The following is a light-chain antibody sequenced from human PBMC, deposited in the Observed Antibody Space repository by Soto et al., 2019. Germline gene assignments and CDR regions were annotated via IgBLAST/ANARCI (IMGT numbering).Light chain of an antibody. CDR1: PSVVSY. CDR2: GAS. V-gene: IGKV3-15*01. CDR3: QQYNNWPPVT. J-gene: IGKJ4*01. Sequence: EIGMTQSPATLSVSSGESATLSCRARPSVVSYFGWYQQKPGQAPRLLIYGASTRATCIPARCSGSGSGTEFTLTVSSLQSEDFAIYYCQQYNNWPPVTFGGGTKVDIK.